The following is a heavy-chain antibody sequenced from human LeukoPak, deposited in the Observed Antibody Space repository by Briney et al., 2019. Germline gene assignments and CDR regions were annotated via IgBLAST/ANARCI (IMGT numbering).Heavy chain of an antibody. CDR1: GGSISVFY. D-gene: IGHD1-26*01. CDR3: ARTSATGATFFDF. CDR2: IYSSGNT. Sequence: PSETLSLTCTVSGGSISVFYWSWIRQPAGKGLEWIGRIYSSGNTHYNPSLRSRVTMSVDTSKSQFSLSLNYVTAADTALYHCARTSATGATFFDFWGRGILVTVSS. V-gene: IGHV4-4*07. J-gene: IGHJ4*02.